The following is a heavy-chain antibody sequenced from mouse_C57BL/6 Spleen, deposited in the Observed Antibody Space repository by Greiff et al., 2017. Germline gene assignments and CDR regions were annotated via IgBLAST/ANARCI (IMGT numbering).Heavy chain of an antibody. J-gene: IGHJ2*01. Sequence: VQLQQPGTELVKPGASVKLSCKASGYTFTSYWMPWVQQRPGQGLEWIGTINPSNGGTNYTEKFKSKATLTVDNSSSTAYMQRSSLTSEDSAVYYGARNGVKDYFDYWGQGTTLTVSA. D-gene: IGHD1-2*01. CDR2: INPSNGGT. V-gene: IGHV1-53*01. CDR3: ARNGVKDYFDY. CDR1: GYTFTSYW.